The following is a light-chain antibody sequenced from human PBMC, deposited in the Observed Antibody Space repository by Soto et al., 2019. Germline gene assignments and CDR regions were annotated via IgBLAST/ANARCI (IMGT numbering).Light chain of an antibody. CDR1: QSVRDTY. V-gene: IGKV3-20*01. CDR2: GAS. Sequence: EIVLTQSPGTLSLSPGDRATLSCRASQSVRDTYLAWYQQKPGLPPRLLIYGASNRASGIPDRFSGSGSGTDITLTVSILEPEDFAVYYSLCVTLLWTFGQGTKVEIK. J-gene: IGKJ1*01. CDR3: LCVTLLWT.